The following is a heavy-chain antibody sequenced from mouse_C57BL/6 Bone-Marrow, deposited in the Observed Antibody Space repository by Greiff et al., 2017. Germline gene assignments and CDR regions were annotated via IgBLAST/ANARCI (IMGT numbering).Heavy chain of an antibody. Sequence: VQLQQSGAELVRPGASVKLSCTASGFNIKDDYMHWVKQRPEQGLEWIGWIDPENGDTEYASKFQGKATITADTSSNTAYLQLSSLTSEDTAVYYCTLDDYSHWYFDVWGTGTTVTVSS. CDR3: TLDDYSHWYFDV. D-gene: IGHD2-4*01. CDR2: IDPENGDT. J-gene: IGHJ1*03. CDR1: GFNIKDDY. V-gene: IGHV14-4*01.